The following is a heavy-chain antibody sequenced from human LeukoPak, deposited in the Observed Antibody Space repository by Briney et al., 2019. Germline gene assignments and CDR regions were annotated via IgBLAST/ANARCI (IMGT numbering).Heavy chain of an antibody. CDR3: AREVTASSIDI. V-gene: IGHV3-33*01. Sequence: GGSLRLSCAASGFTFSSYGMHWVRQAPGKGLEWVAVIWYDGSNKYYADSVKGRFTISRDNSKNTLYLQMNSLRAEDTAVYYCAREVTASSIDILGQGTMVTVSS. J-gene: IGHJ3*02. D-gene: IGHD2-21*02. CDR1: GFTFSSYG. CDR2: IWYDGSNK.